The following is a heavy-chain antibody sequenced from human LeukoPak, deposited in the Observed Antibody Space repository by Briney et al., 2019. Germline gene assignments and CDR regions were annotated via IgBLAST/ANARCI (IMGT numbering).Heavy chain of an antibody. V-gene: IGHV3-23*01. CDR2: ISGSGGST. Sequence: PGGSLRLSCAASGFTFSSYAMSWVRQAPGKGLEWVSAISGSGGSTYYAGSVKGRFTISRDNSKNTLYLQMNSLRVEDTAVYYCAKGGPSVVVIAISAIDYWGQGTLVTVSS. CDR3: AKGGPSVVVIAISAIDY. J-gene: IGHJ4*02. CDR1: GFTFSSYA. D-gene: IGHD2-21*01.